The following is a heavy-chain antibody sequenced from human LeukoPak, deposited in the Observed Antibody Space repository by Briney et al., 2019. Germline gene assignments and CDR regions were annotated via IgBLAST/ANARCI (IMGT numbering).Heavy chain of an antibody. J-gene: IGHJ4*02. CDR1: GDSISGYY. CDR3: VRGVRDSRGYRFTY. V-gene: IGHV4-59*08. D-gene: IGHD3-22*01. CDR2: IYYSGST. Sequence: SETLSLTCSVSGDSISGYYWSWIRQPPGKGLEWIGYIYYSGSTNYTPSLKSRVTISVDTTKNQFSLKLSSVTAADTAVYYCVRGVRDSRGYRFTYWGQGTLVTVSS.